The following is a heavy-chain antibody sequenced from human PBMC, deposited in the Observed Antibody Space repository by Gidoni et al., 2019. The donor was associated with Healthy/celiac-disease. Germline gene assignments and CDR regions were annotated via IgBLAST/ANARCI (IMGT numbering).Heavy chain of an antibody. D-gene: IGHD6-13*01. V-gene: IGHV3-73*02. Sequence: EVQLVESGGGLVQPGGSLKLSCAASGFTFSGSAMHWVRQASGKGLEWVGRIRSKANSYATAYAASVKGRFTISRDDSKNTAYLQMNSLKTEDTAVYYCTRQVVAAAAGGYYYYGMDVWGQGTTVTVSS. CDR3: TRQVVAAAAGGYYYYGMDV. CDR1: GFTFSGSA. CDR2: IRSKANSYAT. J-gene: IGHJ6*02.